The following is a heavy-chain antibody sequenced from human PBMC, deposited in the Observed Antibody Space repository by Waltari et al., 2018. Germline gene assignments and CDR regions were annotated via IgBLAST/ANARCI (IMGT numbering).Heavy chain of an antibody. CDR2: INEDGREK. J-gene: IGHJ3*02. CDR1: GFRTDW. V-gene: IGHV3-7*01. Sequence: DVPPVESGGGLVQPGGSHRLSCGVSGFRTDWMDWVRQAPGKGLEWVANINEDGREKYYLDSVKGRFTISRDNTKKLVYLQMNTLRAEDTATYYCSKRLEIWGRGTMVAVS. CDR3: SKRLEI.